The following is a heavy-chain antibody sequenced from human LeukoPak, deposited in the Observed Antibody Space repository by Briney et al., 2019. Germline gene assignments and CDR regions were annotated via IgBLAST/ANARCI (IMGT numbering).Heavy chain of an antibody. J-gene: IGHJ5*01. Sequence: ASVKVFCKASGYTFTGYYMHWVRQAPGQGLEWMGWINPNSGGTNYAQKFQGRVTMTRDTSISTAYMELSRLRSDDTAVYYCARQNAAAASDNWFDPWGQGTLVTVSS. D-gene: IGHD6-13*01. V-gene: IGHV1-2*02. CDR1: GYTFTGYY. CDR3: ARQNAAAASDNWFDP. CDR2: INPNSGGT.